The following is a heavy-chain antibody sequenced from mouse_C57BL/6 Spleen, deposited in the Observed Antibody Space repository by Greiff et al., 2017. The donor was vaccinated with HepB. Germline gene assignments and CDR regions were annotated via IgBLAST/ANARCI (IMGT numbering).Heavy chain of an antibody. CDR2: IRSKSNNYAT. D-gene: IGHD1-1*01. V-gene: IGHV10-1*01. CDR1: GFSFNTYA. Sequence: EVHLVESGGGLVQPKGSLKLSCAASGFSFNTYAMNWVRQAPGKGLEWVARIRSKSNNYATYYADSVKDRFTISRDDSESMLYLQMNNLKTEDTAMYYCVRGERNYYGSSPYAMDYWGQGTSVTVSS. CDR3: VRGERNYYGSSPYAMDY. J-gene: IGHJ4*01.